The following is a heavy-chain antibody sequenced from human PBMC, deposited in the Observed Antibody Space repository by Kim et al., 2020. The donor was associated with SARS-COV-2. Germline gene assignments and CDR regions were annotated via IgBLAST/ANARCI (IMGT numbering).Heavy chain of an antibody. J-gene: IGHJ4*02. V-gene: IGHV4-34*01. D-gene: IGHD4-17*01. CDR3: ARGRGDYLY. Sequence: GSTTHNPPLKGRVTIAVDTSKNQFSLKLSSVTAADTAVYYCARGRGDYLYWGQGTLVTVSS. CDR2: GST.